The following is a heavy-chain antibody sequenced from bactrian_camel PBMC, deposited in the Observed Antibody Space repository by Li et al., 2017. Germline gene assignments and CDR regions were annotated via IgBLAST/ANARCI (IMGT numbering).Heavy chain of an antibody. Sequence: HVQLVESGGGSVQAGESLRLSCKAPGFSSNHCDVLWYRQAAGDQREWVATFSSATTPTYADSVTGRFTGSRDNAKATLYLQMNSLTPEDTGTYYCQASLGKTFCSEAYFAGRIRPIFGFPGHGTQVTVS. CDR1: GFSSNHC. D-gene: IGHD5*01. CDR2: FSSATTP. J-gene: IGHJ4*01. V-gene: IGHV3S53*01.